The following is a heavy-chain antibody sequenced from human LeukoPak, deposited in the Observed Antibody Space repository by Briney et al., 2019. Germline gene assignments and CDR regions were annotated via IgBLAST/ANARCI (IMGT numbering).Heavy chain of an antibody. CDR2: INHSGST. J-gene: IGHJ5*02. CDR1: GGSISSYY. D-gene: IGHD6-13*01. V-gene: IGHV4-34*01. Sequence: PSETLSLTCTVSGGSISSYYWSWIRQPPGKGLEWIGEINHSGSTNYNPSLKSRVTISVDTSKNQFSLKLSSVTAADTAVYYCARYIYSSWYGNWFDPWGQGTLVTVSS. CDR3: ARYIYSSWYGNWFDP.